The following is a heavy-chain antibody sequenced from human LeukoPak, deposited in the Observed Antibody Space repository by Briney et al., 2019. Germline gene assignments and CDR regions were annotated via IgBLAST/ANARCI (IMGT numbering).Heavy chain of an antibody. CDR2: ISSSGSTI. J-gene: IGHJ4*02. V-gene: IGHV3-48*04. D-gene: IGHD2-21*02. CDR1: GFTFSSYS. Sequence: TGGSLRLSCAASGFTFSSYSMNWVRQAPGKGLEWVSSISSSGSTIYYADSVKGRFTISRDNAKNSLYLQMNSLRAEDTAVYYCARDLEVVTARTSDWGQGTLVTVSS. CDR3: ARDLEVVTARTSD.